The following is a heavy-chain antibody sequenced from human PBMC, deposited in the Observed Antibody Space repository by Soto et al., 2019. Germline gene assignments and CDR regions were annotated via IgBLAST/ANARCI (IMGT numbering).Heavy chain of an antibody. Sequence: EVQLVESGGGLVQPGGSLRLSCAASGFTFSSYWMHWVRQAPGKGLVWVSRINSDGSSTSYADSVKGRFTISRDNAKNTPYLQMNSLRAENTALYYCSRPETTVTTDCMDVWGQGTTVTVSS. J-gene: IGHJ6*02. CDR2: INSDGSST. CDR3: SRPETTVTTDCMDV. V-gene: IGHV3-74*01. D-gene: IGHD4-17*01. CDR1: GFTFSSYW.